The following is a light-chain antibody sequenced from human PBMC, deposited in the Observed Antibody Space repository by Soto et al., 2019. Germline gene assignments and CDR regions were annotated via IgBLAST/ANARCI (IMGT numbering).Light chain of an antibody. Sequence: ESVLMQSPGTLSLSPGERATLSCRASQSVSSSYLAWYQQKPGQAPRLLIYGASSRATGIPDRFSGSGSGTDFTLTISRLEPEDFAVYYCQQYGSSPTFGQGTRLEIK. V-gene: IGKV3-20*01. J-gene: IGKJ5*01. CDR1: QSVSSSY. CDR3: QQYGSSPT. CDR2: GAS.